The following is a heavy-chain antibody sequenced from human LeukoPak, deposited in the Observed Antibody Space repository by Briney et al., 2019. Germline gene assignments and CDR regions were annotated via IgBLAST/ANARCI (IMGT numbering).Heavy chain of an antibody. CDR3: VAPASSSTVFYFDY. J-gene: IGHJ4*02. CDR2: ISGSDGST. Sequence: GGSLRLSCAASGFTFSRYAMTWVRQAPGKGLEWVSSISGSDGSTYYADSVKGRFTISRDNSKNTLYLQMNSLTAEDTAVFYCVAPASSSTVFYFDYRGQGILVTVSS. V-gene: IGHV3-23*01. D-gene: IGHD6-6*01. CDR1: GFTFSRYA.